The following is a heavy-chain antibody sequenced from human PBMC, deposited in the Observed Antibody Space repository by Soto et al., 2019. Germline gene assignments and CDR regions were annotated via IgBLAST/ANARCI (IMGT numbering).Heavy chain of an antibody. V-gene: IGHV3-11*01. CDR2: ISSSGSTI. D-gene: IGHD6-6*01. Sequence: GGSLRLSCAASGFACSDYYMSWIRQAPGKGLEWVSYISSSGSTIYYADSVKGRFTISRDNAKNSLYLQMNSLRAEDTAVYYCARVKSIAARRGYYYYYMDVWGKGTTVTVSS. J-gene: IGHJ6*03. CDR3: ARVKSIAARRGYYYYYMDV. CDR1: GFACSDYY.